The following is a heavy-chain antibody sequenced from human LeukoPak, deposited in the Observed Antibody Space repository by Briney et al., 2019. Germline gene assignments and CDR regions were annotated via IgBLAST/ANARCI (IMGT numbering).Heavy chain of an antibody. V-gene: IGHV1-69*06. CDR3: ARHDSYSSSFPYNWFDP. D-gene: IGHD6-13*01. J-gene: IGHJ5*02. CDR2: IIPIFGTA. Sequence: SVKVSCKASGGTFISYAISWVRQAPGQGLEWMGGIIPIFGTANYAQKFQGRVTITADKSTTTAYMELSSLRSEDTAVYFCARHDSYSSSFPYNWFDPWGQGTLVTVSS. CDR1: GGTFISYA.